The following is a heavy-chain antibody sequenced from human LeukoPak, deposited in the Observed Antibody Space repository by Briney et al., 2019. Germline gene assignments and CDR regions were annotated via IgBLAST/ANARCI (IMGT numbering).Heavy chain of an antibody. CDR3: ARNLPHDY. J-gene: IGHJ4*02. CDR2: IKQDGSEK. CDR1: GFTFTTYW. V-gene: IGHV3-7*01. Sequence: GGSLRLSCAASGFTFTTYWMSWVRQAPGKGLEWVADIKQDGSEKYYVDSVKGRFTISRDNAKISLYLLMNSLRAEDTAVYYCARNLPHDYWGQGTLVTASS.